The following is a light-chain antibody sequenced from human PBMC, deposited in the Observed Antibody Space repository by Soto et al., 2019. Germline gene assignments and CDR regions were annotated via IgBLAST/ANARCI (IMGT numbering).Light chain of an antibody. J-gene: IGKJ3*01. Sequence: DIQMTQSPSTLSASVGDRVTITCRASQNINNWLAWYQQKPGKAPKALIYKVSNLESGAPSRFSGSGSGTEFTLTISRLQPDDFATYYCQQSYSIPFTFGPGTKVDIK. CDR3: QQSYSIPFT. V-gene: IGKV1-5*03. CDR2: KVS. CDR1: QNINNW.